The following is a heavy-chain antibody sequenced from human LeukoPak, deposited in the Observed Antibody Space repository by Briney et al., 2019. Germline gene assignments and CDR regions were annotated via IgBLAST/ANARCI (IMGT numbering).Heavy chain of an antibody. J-gene: IGHJ5*02. D-gene: IGHD3-9*01. CDR3: ARESPPESYDILTGSHP. CDR2: IISILGIA. CDR1: GGTFSSYA. Sequence: GSSVKVSCKASGGTFSSYAISWVRQAPGQGLEWMGRIISILGIANYAQKFQGRVTITADKSTSTAYMELSSLRSEDTAVYYCARESPPESYDILTGSHPWGQGTLVTVSS. V-gene: IGHV1-69*04.